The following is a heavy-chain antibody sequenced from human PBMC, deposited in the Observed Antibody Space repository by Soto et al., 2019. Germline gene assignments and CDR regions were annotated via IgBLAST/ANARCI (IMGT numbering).Heavy chain of an antibody. J-gene: IGHJ6*02. D-gene: IGHD2-2*01. CDR1: GFTFGDYA. CDR3: TRLYCSSISCYYYYGVDV. V-gene: IGHV3-49*03. CDR2: IRSKASGGTT. Sequence: VPPGGSLRLSCTASGFTFGDYAMSWFRQAPGKGLEWVGFIRSKASGGTTQYAASVEGRFTISRDDSKSVAYLQMNSLETEDTAVYYCTRLYCSSISCYYYYGVDVWGQGT.